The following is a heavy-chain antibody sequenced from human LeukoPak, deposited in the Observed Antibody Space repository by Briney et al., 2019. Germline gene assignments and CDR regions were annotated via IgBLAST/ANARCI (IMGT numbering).Heavy chain of an antibody. D-gene: IGHD3-10*01. V-gene: IGHV4-34*01. Sequence: SETLSLTCAVYGGSFSGYYWSWIRQPPGKGLEWIGEINHSGSTNYNPSLKSRVTISVDTSKNQFSLKLSSVTAADTAVYYCARVRYYYGSGSYPGYWGQGTLVTVSS. CDR2: INHSGST. J-gene: IGHJ4*02. CDR3: ARVRYYYGSGSYPGY. CDR1: GGSFSGYY.